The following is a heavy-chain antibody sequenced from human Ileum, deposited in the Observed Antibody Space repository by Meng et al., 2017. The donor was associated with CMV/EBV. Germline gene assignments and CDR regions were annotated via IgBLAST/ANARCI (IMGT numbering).Heavy chain of an antibody. Sequence: GESLKISCAASGFAFSSHWMSWVRQAPGKGLEWVANIKEDGSEKYYVDSVKGRFTISRDNSKNKVFIQMNSLRAEDMGVYYCVRDKEEQIVSARWSHWGQGTLVTVSS. D-gene: IGHD1/OR15-1a*01. CDR3: VRDKEEQIVSARWSH. J-gene: IGHJ4*02. V-gene: IGHV3-7*01. CDR2: IKEDGSEK. CDR1: GFAFSSHW.